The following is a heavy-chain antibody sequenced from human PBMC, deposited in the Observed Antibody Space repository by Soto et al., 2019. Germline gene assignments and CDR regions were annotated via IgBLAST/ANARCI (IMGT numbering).Heavy chain of an antibody. J-gene: IGHJ3*02. CDR1: GFSLSNARMG. D-gene: IGHD4-17*01. CDR2: IFSNDEK. CDR3: ARIWDYGDYLAFDI. V-gene: IGHV2-26*01. Sequence: QVTLKESGPVLVKPTETLTLTCTVSGFSLSNARMGVSWIRQPPGKALEWLAHIFSNDEKSYSTSLKSRLTISKDTSKRPVVLTMTNMDPVDTATYYCARIWDYGDYLAFDIWGQGTMVTVSS.